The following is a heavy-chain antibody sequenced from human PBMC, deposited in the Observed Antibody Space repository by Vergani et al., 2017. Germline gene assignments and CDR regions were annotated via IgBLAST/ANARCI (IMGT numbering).Heavy chain of an antibody. D-gene: IGHD2-8*01. CDR3: ARAPLAPLIRHEYFQH. Sequence: QVQLVQSGAEVKKPGASVKVSCKASGYTFTSYDINWVRQATGQGLEWMGWMNPNSGNTGYAQKFQGRVTMTRNTSISTAYMELSSMRSEDTAVYYCARAPLAPLIRHEYFQHWGQGTLVTVSS. J-gene: IGHJ1*01. V-gene: IGHV1-8*01. CDR2: MNPNSGNT. CDR1: GYTFTSYD.